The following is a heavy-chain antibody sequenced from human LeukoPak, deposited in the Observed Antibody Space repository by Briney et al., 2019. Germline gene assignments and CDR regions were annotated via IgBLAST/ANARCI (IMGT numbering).Heavy chain of an antibody. V-gene: IGHV1-3*01. J-gene: IGHJ6*03. CDR2: INGGNGNT. CDR1: GYPFTSYA. CDR3: SSGDNSSGWYGNYYYYYMDV. D-gene: IGHD6-19*01. Sequence: ASVKVSCKASGYPFTSYAVHWVRQAPGQRLEWMGWINGGNGNTKYSQKFQGRVTITRDTSASTAYMELSSLRSEDTAVYYCSSGDNSSGWYGNYYYYYMDVWGKGTTVTVSS.